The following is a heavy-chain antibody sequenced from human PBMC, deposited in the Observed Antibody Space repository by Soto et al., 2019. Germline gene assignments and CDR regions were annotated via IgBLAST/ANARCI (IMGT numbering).Heavy chain of an antibody. CDR3: ARDILSAGARANAAVDV. V-gene: IGHV1-3*01. Sequence: QVQLVQSGAEVRKHGASVNISCWASGFTFGDNLINWVRQAPGPSLEWMGWINPDNVNTKYSQTFQGRVTLSRHSFASIADVGVTDLTSDDTAGYYCARDILSAGARANAAVDVLGQGTMVTLSS. CDR2: INPDNVNT. J-gene: IGHJ3*01. CDR1: GFTFGDNL.